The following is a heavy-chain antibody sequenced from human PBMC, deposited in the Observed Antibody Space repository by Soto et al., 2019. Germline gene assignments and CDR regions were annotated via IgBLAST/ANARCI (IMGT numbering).Heavy chain of an antibody. J-gene: IGHJ4*02. D-gene: IGHD3-3*01. V-gene: IGHV3-23*01. CDR1: GFTFSSYA. Sequence: EVQLLESGGGLVQPGGSLRLSCAASGFTFSSYAMSWVRQAPGKGLEWVSAISGSGGSTYYADSVKGRVTISRDNSKNTLYLQMNSLRAEDTAVYYCAKSPARFLEWLLCDYWGQGTLVTVSS. CDR3: AKSPARFLEWLLCDY. CDR2: ISGSGGST.